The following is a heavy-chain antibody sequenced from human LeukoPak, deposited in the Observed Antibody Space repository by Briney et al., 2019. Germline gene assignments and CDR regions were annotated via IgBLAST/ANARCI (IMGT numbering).Heavy chain of an antibody. J-gene: IGHJ2*01. D-gene: IGHD6-19*01. CDR3: ARLQRITMAGPDYWYFDL. V-gene: IGHV4-59*01. CDR1: GDSISSYN. Sequence: SETLSLTGTASGDSISSYNWSWIRQPPEKGLEWIAYISYSGSTNHNPSLKSRVTISVDTSKTQFSLKMNSVTAADTAVYYCARLQRITMAGPDYWYFDLWGRGTLVTVSS. CDR2: ISYSGST.